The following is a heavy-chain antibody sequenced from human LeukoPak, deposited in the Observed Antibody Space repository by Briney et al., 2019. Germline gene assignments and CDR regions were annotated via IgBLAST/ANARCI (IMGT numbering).Heavy chain of an antibody. V-gene: IGHV4-59*01. CDR2: IYYSGST. CDR3: ARQVVEAATSWFDP. D-gene: IGHD2-15*01. CDR1: GGSISSYY. Sequence: KPSETLSLTCTVSGGSISSYYWSWIRQPPGKGLEWIGYIYYSGSTNYNPSLKSRVTMSVDTSKNQFSLKLSSVTAADTAVYYCARQVVEAATSWFDPWGQGTLVTVSS. J-gene: IGHJ5*02.